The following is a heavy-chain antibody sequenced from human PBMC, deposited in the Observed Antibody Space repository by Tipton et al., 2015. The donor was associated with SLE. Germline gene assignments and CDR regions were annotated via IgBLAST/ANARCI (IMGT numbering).Heavy chain of an antibody. Sequence: LRLSCTVSGGSISSYYWSWIRQPPGKGLEWIGYIYYSGSTNYNPSPKSRVTISVDTSKNQFSLKLSSVTAADTAVYYCARDLGAADYYFDYWGQGTLVTVSS. V-gene: IGHV4-59*01. CDR3: ARDLGAADYYFDY. CDR1: GGSISSYY. J-gene: IGHJ4*02. D-gene: IGHD6-13*01. CDR2: IYYSGST.